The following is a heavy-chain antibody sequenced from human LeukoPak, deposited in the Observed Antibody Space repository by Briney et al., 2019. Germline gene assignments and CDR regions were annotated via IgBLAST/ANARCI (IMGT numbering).Heavy chain of an antibody. D-gene: IGHD3-22*01. J-gene: IGHJ4*02. Sequence: SETLSLTCAVSGGSFSGYFWSWVRQPPGKGPEWIGEINHGGSTRYHPALKSRVTISVDTSKSQFSLRLTSVTAADTAVYYCALLAPPEPPYYFDSSGYYMDYWGQGTVVTVSS. CDR2: INHGGST. CDR3: ALLAPPEPPYYFDSSGYYMDY. CDR1: GGSFSGYF. V-gene: IGHV4-34*01.